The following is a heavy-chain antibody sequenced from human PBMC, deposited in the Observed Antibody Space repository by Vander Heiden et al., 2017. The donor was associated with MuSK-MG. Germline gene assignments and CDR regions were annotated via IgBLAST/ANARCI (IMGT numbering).Heavy chain of an antibody. CDR1: GFTFSTYA. V-gene: IGHV3-30*04. D-gene: IGHD6-19*01. CDR3: ARDGVVWVAVAAGYYFDF. J-gene: IGHJ4*02. CDR2: ISYDGSNK. Sequence: QVQLVESGGDGVQPGRSLRLSCAASGFTFSTYAMHWVRQAPGKGLEWVAVISYDGSNKYYADSVKGRFTISRDNSKNTLYLQMNSLRVEDTALYYCARDGVVWVAVAAGYYFDFWGQGTLVTVSS.